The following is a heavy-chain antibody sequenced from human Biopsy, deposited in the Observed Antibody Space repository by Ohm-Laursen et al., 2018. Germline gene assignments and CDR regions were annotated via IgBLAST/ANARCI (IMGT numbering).Heavy chain of an antibody. CDR1: GGSFSTYY. V-gene: IGHV4-59*01. CDR3: ARVSRSIYDSTFDSFNI. CDR2: IDYRGST. Sequence: SETLSLTCGVSGGSFSTYYWTWIRQPTGQGMEWIACIDYRGSTNYNPSLKSRVSISIDTSKNQLSLRLNSVTAADTAVYYCARVSRSIYDSTFDSFNIWGPGTMVTVSS. J-gene: IGHJ3*02. D-gene: IGHD3-22*01.